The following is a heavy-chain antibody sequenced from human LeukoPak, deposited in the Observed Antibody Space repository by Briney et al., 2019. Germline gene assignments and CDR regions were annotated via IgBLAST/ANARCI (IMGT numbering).Heavy chain of an antibody. J-gene: IGHJ4*03. CDR3: ARGITTTKKAGYFDC. Sequence: SGPTLVNPTQTLTLTCTFSGFSLSTSGVGVGWIRQPPGKALEWLALIYWDDDKRYSPSLKSRLTITKDTSKNQVVLTMPDMDPVDTATYYCARGITTTKKAGYFDCWGQGTLVTVSS. V-gene: IGHV2-5*02. CDR2: IYWDDDK. CDR1: GFSLSTSGVG. D-gene: IGHD4-11*01.